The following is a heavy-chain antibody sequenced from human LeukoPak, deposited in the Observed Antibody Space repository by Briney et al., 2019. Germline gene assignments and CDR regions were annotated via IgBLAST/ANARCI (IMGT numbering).Heavy chain of an antibody. J-gene: IGHJ4*02. Sequence: PGGSLRLSCEATGFTFSDYDFNWVRQAPGKGLEWVSVIYSGGRTYYADSVKGRFTISRDNSRNTLYLQLNNLRAEDTAVYYCAKAYGTNGYFQLPIDFWGQGTLVTVSS. CDR1: GFTFSDYD. D-gene: IGHD2-8*01. CDR2: IYSGGRT. V-gene: IGHV3-66*01. CDR3: AKAYGTNGYFQLPIDF.